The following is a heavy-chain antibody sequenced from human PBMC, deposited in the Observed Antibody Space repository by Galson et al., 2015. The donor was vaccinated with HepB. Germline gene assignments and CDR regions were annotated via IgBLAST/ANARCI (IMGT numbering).Heavy chain of an antibody. D-gene: IGHD5-18*01. CDR3: ARALGGYSYGYYYYYGMDV. Sequence: SCKASGGTFSSYTISWVRQAPGQGLEWMGRIIPILGIANYAQKFQGRVTITADKSTSTAYMELSSLRSEDTAVYYCARALGGYSYGYYYYYGMDVWGQGTTVTVSS. CDR1: GGTFSSYT. CDR2: IIPILGIA. J-gene: IGHJ6*02. V-gene: IGHV1-69*02.